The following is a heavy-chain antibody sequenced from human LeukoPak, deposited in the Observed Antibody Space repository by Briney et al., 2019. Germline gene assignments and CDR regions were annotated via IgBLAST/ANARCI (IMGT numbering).Heavy chain of an antibody. CDR1: GYTFTIYD. CDR3: ARGASRSFDY. V-gene: IGHV1-8*01. J-gene: IGHJ4*02. Sequence: ASVKVSCKASGYTFTIYDINWVRQATGQGLEWMGWMNSNSGNTGYAQKFQGRLTITRSTSISTAYMELSSLRSEDTAVYYCARGASRSFDYWGQGTLVTVSS. D-gene: IGHD2-15*01. CDR2: MNSNSGNT.